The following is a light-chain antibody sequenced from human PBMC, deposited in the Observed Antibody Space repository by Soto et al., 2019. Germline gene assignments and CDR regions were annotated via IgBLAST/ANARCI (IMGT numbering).Light chain of an antibody. Sequence: QSALTQPASVSGSPGQSINIPCTGTSSDVEGYNLISWYQQHPGKAPKLLIFEGSQRPSGVSNRFSGSNSGNKASLTISGLQAEDEADYYCRSYAGSRAEMVFGGGTKLTVL. J-gene: IGLJ2*01. CDR3: RSYAGSRAEMV. V-gene: IGLV2-23*01. CDR1: SSDVEGYNL. CDR2: EGS.